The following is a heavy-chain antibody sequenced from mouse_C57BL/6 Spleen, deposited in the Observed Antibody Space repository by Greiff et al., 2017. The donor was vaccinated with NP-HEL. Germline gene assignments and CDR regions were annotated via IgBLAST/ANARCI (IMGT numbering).Heavy chain of an antibody. V-gene: IGHV5-17*01. CDR3: ARQHYGSSYGYFDV. D-gene: IGHD1-1*01. J-gene: IGHJ1*03. CDR2: ISSCSSTI. Sequence: EVKLVESGGGLVKPGGSLKLSCAASGFTFSDYGMHWVRQAPEKGLEWVAYISSCSSTIYYADTVKGRFTFSRDNAKNTLFLQMTSLRSEDTAMYYCARQHYGSSYGYFDVWGTGTTVTVSS. CDR1: GFTFSDYG.